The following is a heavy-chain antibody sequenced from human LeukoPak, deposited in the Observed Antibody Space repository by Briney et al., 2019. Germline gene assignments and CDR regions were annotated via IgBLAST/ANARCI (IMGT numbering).Heavy chain of an antibody. V-gene: IGHV4-38-2*01. CDR2: IYYSGST. CDR3: ARGSRRGDD. Sequence: GSLRLSCAASGFTFSDYYMSWIRQAPGKGLEWIGSIYYSGSTYYNPSLKSRVTISVDTSKNQFSLKLSSVTAADTAVYYCARGSRRGDDWGQGTLVTVSS. J-gene: IGHJ4*02. CDR1: GFTFSDYY.